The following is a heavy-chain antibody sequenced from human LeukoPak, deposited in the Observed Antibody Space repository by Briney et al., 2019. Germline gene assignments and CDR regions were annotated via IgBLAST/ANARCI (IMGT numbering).Heavy chain of an antibody. V-gene: IGHV4-59*01. Sequence: PSETLSLTCAVYGGSFSGYYWSWIRQPPGKGLEWIGYIYYSGSTNYNPSLKSRVTISVDTSKNQFSLKLSSVTAADTAVYYCARGLGYSYGTGADYWGQGTLVTVSS. CDR1: GGSFSGYY. CDR3: ARGLGYSYGTGADY. J-gene: IGHJ4*02. D-gene: IGHD5-18*01. CDR2: IYYSGST.